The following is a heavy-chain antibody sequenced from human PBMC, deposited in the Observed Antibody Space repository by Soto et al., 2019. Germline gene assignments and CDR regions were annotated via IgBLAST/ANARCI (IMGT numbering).Heavy chain of an antibody. CDR2: IKQDGSEK. J-gene: IGHJ4*02. Sequence: SCAASGFTFSSYWMSWVRQAPGKGLEWVANIKQDGSEKYYVDSVKGRFTISRDNAKNSLYLQMNSLRAEDTAVYYCARQVLRYFDWLGYFDYWGQGTLVTVSS. D-gene: IGHD3-9*01. CDR1: GFTFSSYW. V-gene: IGHV3-7*05. CDR3: ARQVLRYFDWLGYFDY.